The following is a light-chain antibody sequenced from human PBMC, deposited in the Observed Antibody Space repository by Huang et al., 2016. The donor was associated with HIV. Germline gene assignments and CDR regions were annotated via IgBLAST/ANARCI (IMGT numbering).Light chain of an antibody. V-gene: IGKV1-39*01. J-gene: IGKJ2*01. CDR3: QQSYCTPLT. CDR2: AAS. CDR1: QSISSY. Sequence: DIQMTQSPSSLSASVGDRVTITCRASQSISSYLNWYQQKPGKAPKLLIYAASSLQSGVPSRFSGSGSGTDFTLTINSLQPEDFATYYCQQSYCTPLTFGQGTKLEIK.